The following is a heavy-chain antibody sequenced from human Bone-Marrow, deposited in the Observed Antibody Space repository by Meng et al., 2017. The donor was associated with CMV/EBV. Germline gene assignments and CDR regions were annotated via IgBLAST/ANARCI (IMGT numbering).Heavy chain of an antibody. CDR2: INPKSGGT. CDR1: GYTFSGYY. CDR3: ARGMEGIVPAIGSVAGILGWFDP. D-gene: IGHD5-12*01. V-gene: IGHV1-2*02. J-gene: IGHJ5*02. Sequence: ASVKVSCKASGYTFSGYYMHLVRQAPGQGLEWMGWINPKSGGTNYAQKFQGRVTMTRDTSISTAYMELSRLRSDDTAVYYCARGMEGIVPAIGSVAGILGWFDPWGQGTLVTCYS.